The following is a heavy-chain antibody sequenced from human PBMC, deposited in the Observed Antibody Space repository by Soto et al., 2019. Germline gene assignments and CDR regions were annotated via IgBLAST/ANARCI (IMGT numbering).Heavy chain of an antibody. CDR1: GGSISSYY. D-gene: IGHD3-10*01. CDR3: ARIGLWFGEWPSWFDP. CDR2: IYYSGST. V-gene: IGHV4-59*01. Sequence: SETLSLTCTVSGGSISSYYWSWIRQPPGKGLEWIGYIYYSGSTNYNPSLKSRVTISVDTSKSQFSLKLSSVTAADTAVYYCARIGLWFGEWPSWFDPWGQGTLVTVSS. J-gene: IGHJ5*02.